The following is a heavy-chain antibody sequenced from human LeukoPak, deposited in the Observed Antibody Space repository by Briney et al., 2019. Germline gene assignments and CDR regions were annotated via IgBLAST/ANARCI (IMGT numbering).Heavy chain of an antibody. CDR2: IRYDGSNK. Sequence: PGGSLRLSCAASGFTFSSYGMHWVRQAPGKGLEWVAFIRYDGSNKYYADSVKGRFTTSRDNSKNTLYLQMNSLRAEDTAVYYCASELLWFGELFYWGQGTLVTVSS. V-gene: IGHV3-30*02. D-gene: IGHD3-10*01. CDR1: GFTFSSYG. J-gene: IGHJ4*02. CDR3: ASELLWFGELFY.